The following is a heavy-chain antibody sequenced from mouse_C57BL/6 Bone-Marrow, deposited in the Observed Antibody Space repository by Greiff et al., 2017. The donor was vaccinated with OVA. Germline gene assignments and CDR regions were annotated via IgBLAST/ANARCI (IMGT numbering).Heavy chain of an antibody. CDR1: GFTFSSYA. Sequence: EVNVVESGGGLVKPGGSLKLSCAASGFTFSSYAMSWVRQTPEKRLEWVATISDGGSYTYYPDNVKGRFTISRDNAKNNLYLQMSHLKSEDTAMYYCARGFMVTTRVMDYWGQGTSVTVSS. D-gene: IGHD2-2*01. CDR2: ISDGGSYT. V-gene: IGHV5-4*03. J-gene: IGHJ4*01. CDR3: ARGFMVTTRVMDY.